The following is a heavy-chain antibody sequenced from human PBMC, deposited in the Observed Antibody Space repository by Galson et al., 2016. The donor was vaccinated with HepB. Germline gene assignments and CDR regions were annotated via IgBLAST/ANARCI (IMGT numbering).Heavy chain of an antibody. V-gene: IGHV3-53*01. CDR2: IYSDGST. J-gene: IGHJ4*02. CDR1: GFTVSTNY. CDR3: ARRYITGITGPY. Sequence: SLRLSCAVSGFTVSTNYMTWVRQAPGKGLEWVSLIYSDGSTSYADSVKGRFTISRDNSKNTLYLQMNSLRAEDTAVYYCARRYITGITGPYWGQGTLVTVSS. D-gene: IGHD1-7*01.